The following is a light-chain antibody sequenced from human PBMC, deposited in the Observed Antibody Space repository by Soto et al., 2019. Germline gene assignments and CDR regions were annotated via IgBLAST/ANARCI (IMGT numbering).Light chain of an antibody. V-gene: IGKV1-39*01. CDR3: QHRGA. CDR2: DTY. CDR1: QSINAY. Sequence: DIKMTQSPSSLSASVGDRVTITCRASQSINAYLNWYQHKPGKAPNLLNYDTYLLYNGVPSMFSGSRSGPDFTLVINNLQPEDFATDGCQHRGAFGQGTKVDI. J-gene: IGKJ1*01.